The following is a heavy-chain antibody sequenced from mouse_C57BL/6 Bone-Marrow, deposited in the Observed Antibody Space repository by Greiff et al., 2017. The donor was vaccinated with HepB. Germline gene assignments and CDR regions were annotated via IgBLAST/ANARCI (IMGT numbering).Heavy chain of an antibody. J-gene: IGHJ2*01. CDR1: GFTFSSYG. Sequence: EVNLVESGGDLVKPGGSLKLSCAASGFTFSSYGMSWVRQTPDKRLEWVATISSGGSYTYYPDSVKGRFTISRDNAKNTLYLQMSSLKSEDTAMYYCARPGAGGNYWGQGTTLTVSS. CDR2: ISSGGSYT. V-gene: IGHV5-6*01. CDR3: ARPGAGGNY. D-gene: IGHD4-1*01.